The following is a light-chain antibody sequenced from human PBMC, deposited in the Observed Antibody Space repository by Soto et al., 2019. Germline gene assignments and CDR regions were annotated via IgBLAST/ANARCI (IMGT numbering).Light chain of an antibody. J-gene: IGKJ1*01. CDR1: QSISTW. Sequence: DIQMTQSPSTLSASAGDRVTITCRASQSISTWLAWYQQEPGKAPKLLIYGASSLASGVPSRFSGSGSGTEFTLTISSLQPDDFATYYCQQHNGYSERMFGQGTKVDIK. V-gene: IGKV1-5*01. CDR3: QQHNGYSERM. CDR2: GAS.